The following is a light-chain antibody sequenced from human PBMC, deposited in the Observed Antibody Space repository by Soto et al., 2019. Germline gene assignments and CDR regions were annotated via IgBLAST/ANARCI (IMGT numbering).Light chain of an antibody. J-gene: IGKJ1*01. V-gene: IGKV3-20*01. CDR3: QQYGGSPWT. CDR2: GAS. Sequence: EIVLTQSPGTLSLSPGERATLSCRASQSVSTTYLAWYRQKPGQAPRLLIYGASSRATGIPDRFSGRGSGTDFSLIISRLEPEDFAVYYCQQYGGSPWTFGQGTKVEI. CDR1: QSVSTTY.